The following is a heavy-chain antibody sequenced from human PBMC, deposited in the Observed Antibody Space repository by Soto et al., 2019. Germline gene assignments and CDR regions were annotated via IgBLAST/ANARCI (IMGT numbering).Heavy chain of an antibody. CDR1: GFTFSSYA. J-gene: IGHJ6*02. V-gene: IGHV3-30-3*01. CDR3: ARDPVVPAAHEYYYYYYGMDV. D-gene: IGHD2-2*01. Sequence: LRLSCAASGFTFSSYAMHWVRQAPGKGLEWVAVISYDGSNKYYADSVKGRFTISRDNSKNTLYLQMNSLRAEDTAVYYCARDPVVPAAHEYYYYYYGMDVWGQGTTVTVSS. CDR2: ISYDGSNK.